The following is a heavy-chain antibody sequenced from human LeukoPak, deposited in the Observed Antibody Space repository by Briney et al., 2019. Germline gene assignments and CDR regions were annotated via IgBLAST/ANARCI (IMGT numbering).Heavy chain of an antibody. Sequence: GGSLRLSCAASGFSFTNHAMHWVRQAPGKGLEWMALVSYDGTNKFYTDSVMGRFTVSRDNSKNMLYLQMSSLRTEDTGVYYCASSPSSYFDYWGQGTLVTVST. CDR2: VSYDGTNK. CDR3: ASSPSSYFDY. J-gene: IGHJ4*02. CDR1: GFSFTNHA. V-gene: IGHV3-30-3*01. D-gene: IGHD6-19*01.